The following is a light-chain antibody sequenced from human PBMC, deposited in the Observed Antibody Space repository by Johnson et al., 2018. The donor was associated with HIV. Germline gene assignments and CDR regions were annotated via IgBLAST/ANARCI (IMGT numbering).Light chain of an antibody. V-gene: IGLV1-51*01. CDR1: SSNIGNNY. CDR3: GTWDNSMNPPV. J-gene: IGLJ1*01. Sequence: QSVLTQPPSVSAAPGQKVTISCSGSSSNIGNNYVSWYQQVPGTAPKLLIYDNNRRPSGIPDRFSGSKSGTSATMGITGLKPGDEADYYCGTWDNSMNPPVFGTGNKVTVL. CDR2: DNN.